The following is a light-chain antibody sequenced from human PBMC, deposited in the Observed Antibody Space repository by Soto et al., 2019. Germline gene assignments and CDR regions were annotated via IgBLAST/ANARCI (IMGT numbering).Light chain of an antibody. CDR1: SSNIGKNT. CDR2: SHN. Sequence: QSVLSQPTSASGTPGQRVTIPCSGSSSNIGKNTVNWYQQLPGTAPKLLIYSHNQRPSGVPDRFSGSKSGTSASLAISGLQSEDEADYYCAAWDDSLNGPVFGGGTKLTVL. CDR3: AAWDDSLNGPV. J-gene: IGLJ2*01. V-gene: IGLV1-44*01.